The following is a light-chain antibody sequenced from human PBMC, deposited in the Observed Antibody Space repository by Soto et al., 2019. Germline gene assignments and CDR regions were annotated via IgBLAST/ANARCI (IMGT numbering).Light chain of an antibody. Sequence: EIVLTQSPGTLSLSPGERATLSCRASQSVSSSYLAWYQQKPGQAPRLLIYGASSRATGIPDRFSGSGSRTDFTLTISRLEPEDFAVYYCQQYGSSPILTFGGGTKVEIK. CDR3: QQYGSSPILT. CDR1: QSVSSSY. V-gene: IGKV3-20*01. CDR2: GAS. J-gene: IGKJ4*01.